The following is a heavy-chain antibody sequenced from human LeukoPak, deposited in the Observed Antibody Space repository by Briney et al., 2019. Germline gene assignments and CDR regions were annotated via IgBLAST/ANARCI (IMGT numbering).Heavy chain of an antibody. CDR2: IYYSGST. V-gene: IGHV4-39*07. CDR3: ARKSIDPDTGLYYGSGIPIDY. CDR1: GGSISSSSYY. Sequence: SETLSLTCTVSGGSISSSSYYWGWIRQPPGKGLEWIGSIYYSGSTYYNPSLKSRVTISVDTSKNQFSLKLSSVTAADTAVYYCARKSIDPDTGLYYGSGIPIDYWGQGTLVTVSS. D-gene: IGHD3-10*01. J-gene: IGHJ4*02.